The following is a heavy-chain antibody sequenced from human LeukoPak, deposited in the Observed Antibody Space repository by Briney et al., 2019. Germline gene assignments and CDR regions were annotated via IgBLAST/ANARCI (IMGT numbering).Heavy chain of an antibody. Sequence: PGGSLRLSCAASGFTFSDYYMDWVRQAPGKGLEWVGRTRNKANSYTTEYAASVKGRFTISRDDSKNSLYLQMNSLKTEDTAVYYCARAPDAFDIWGQGTMVTVSS. V-gene: IGHV3-72*01. J-gene: IGHJ3*02. CDR3: ARAPDAFDI. CDR2: TRNKANSYTT. CDR1: GFTFSDYY.